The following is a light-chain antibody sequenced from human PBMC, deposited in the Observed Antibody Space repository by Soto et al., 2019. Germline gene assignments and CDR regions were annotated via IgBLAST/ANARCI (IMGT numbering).Light chain of an antibody. Sequence: EIVLTQSPGTLSLSPGERATLSCRASQSVSSSYLAWYQQKPGQARRLLIYAASSTATGIPARFSGSGSGTDFTLTISRLEPEDFAVYYCQQYGSSPYTFGQGTKLEIK. CDR1: QSVSSSY. CDR2: AAS. CDR3: QQYGSSPYT. J-gene: IGKJ2*01. V-gene: IGKV3-20*01.